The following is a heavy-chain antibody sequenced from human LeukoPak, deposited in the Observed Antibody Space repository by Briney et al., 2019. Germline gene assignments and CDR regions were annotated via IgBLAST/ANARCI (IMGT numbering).Heavy chain of an antibody. CDR1: GFTFSSYD. CDR3: ARAPLDCSGGSCSYYFDY. V-gene: IGHV3-13*01. D-gene: IGHD2-15*01. J-gene: IGHJ4*02. CDR2: IGTAGDT. Sequence: GGSLRLSCAASGFTFSSYDMHWVRQATGKGLEWVSAIGTAGDTYYPGSVKGRFTIFRENAKNSLYLQMNSLRAGDTAVYYCARAPLDCSGGSCSYYFDYWGQGTLVTVSS.